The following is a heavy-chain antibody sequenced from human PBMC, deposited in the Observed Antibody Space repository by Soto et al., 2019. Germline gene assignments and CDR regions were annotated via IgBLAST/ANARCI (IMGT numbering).Heavy chain of an antibody. CDR3: ARDQLRYFDWLWHDAFDI. J-gene: IGHJ3*02. V-gene: IGHV1-69*13. Sequence: SVKVSFKASGGTFSSYAISWVRQAPGQGLEWMGGIIPIFGTADYAQKFQGRVTITADESTSTAYMELSSLRSEDTAVYYCARDQLRYFDWLWHDAFDIWGQGTMVTVSS. CDR2: IIPIFGTA. D-gene: IGHD3-9*01. CDR1: GGTFSSYA.